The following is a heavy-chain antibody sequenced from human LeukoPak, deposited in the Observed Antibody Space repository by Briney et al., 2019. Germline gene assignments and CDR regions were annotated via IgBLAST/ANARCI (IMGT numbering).Heavy chain of an antibody. CDR3: AKRSSSGQGPNFDY. J-gene: IGHJ4*02. CDR1: GFTFSSYA. D-gene: IGHD6-19*01. V-gene: IGHV3-23*01. CDR2: ISGSGGSI. Sequence: SGGSLRLSCAASGFTFSSYAMSWVRRAPGKGLEWVSHISGSGGSIYNADSVKGRFSISRDNSKNTLYLQKNSLRAEDTAVYYCAKRSSSGQGPNFDYWGQGTLVTVSS.